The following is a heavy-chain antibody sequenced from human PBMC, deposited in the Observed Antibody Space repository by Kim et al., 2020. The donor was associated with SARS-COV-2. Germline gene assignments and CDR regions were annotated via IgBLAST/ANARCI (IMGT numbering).Heavy chain of an antibody. J-gene: IGHJ4*02. V-gene: IGHV1-2*02. CDR3: ARSPLRVFDY. D-gene: IGHD4-17*01. CDR2: GT. Sequence: GTNYAQKFKGRVTMTRDTSISTAYMELSRLRSDDTAVYYCARSPLRVFDYWGQGTLVTVSS.